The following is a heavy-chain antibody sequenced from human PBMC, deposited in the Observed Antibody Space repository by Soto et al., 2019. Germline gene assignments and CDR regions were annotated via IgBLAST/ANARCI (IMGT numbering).Heavy chain of an antibody. D-gene: IGHD6-25*01. CDR2: IYYSGST. V-gene: IGHV4-31*03. Sequence: PSETLSLTCTVSGGSISSGGYYWGWIRQHPGKGLEWIGYIYYSGSTYYNPSLKSRVTISVDTSKNQFSLKLSSVTAADTAVYYCAREQRRYYYYGMEVWGQGTTVTVSS. J-gene: IGHJ6*02. CDR3: AREQRRYYYYGMEV. CDR1: GGSISSGGYY.